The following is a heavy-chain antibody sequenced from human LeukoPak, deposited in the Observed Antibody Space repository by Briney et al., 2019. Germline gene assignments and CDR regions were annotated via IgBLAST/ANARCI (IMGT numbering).Heavy chain of an antibody. CDR2: MNPNSGNT. D-gene: IGHD3-10*01. CDR3: ARAPRYYYGSGSSGY. J-gene: IGHJ4*02. CDR1: VYTFTIYD. Sequence: ASVTVSFTSSVYTFTIYDINWVRQATGQGLEWMGWMNPNSGNTGYAQKFQGRVTMTRNTSISTAYMELSSLRSEDTAVYYCARAPRYYYGSGSSGYWGQGTLVTVSS. V-gene: IGHV1-8*01.